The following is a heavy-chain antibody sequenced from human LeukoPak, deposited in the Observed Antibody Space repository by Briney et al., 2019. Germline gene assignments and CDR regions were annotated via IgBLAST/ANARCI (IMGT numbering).Heavy chain of an antibody. D-gene: IGHD3-22*01. J-gene: IGHJ3*02. CDR1: GFTFGGYG. V-gene: IGHV3-48*04. CDR2: ISSSGSTI. CDR3: ARESAYYYDSSGYYAAPPFDI. Sequence: GGSLRLSCAGSGFTFGGYGMHWFRQTPGKGLEWVSYISSSGSTIYYADSVKGRFTISRDNAKNSLYLQMNSLRAEDTAVYYCARESAYYYDSSGYYAAPPFDIWGQGTMVTVSS.